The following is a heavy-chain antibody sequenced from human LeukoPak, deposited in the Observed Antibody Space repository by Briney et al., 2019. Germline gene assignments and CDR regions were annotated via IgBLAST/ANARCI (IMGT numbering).Heavy chain of an antibody. CDR1: GGSFSGYY. D-gene: IGHD6-13*01. Sequence: SETLSLTCAVYGGSFSGYYWSWIRQPPGKGLEWIGEINHSGSTSYIPSLKSRVTISVDTSKNQFSLKLSSVTAADTAFYYCARVYYSRSYDYWYFDLWGRGTLVTVSS. CDR2: INHSGST. V-gene: IGHV4-34*01. CDR3: ARVYYSRSYDYWYFDL. J-gene: IGHJ2*01.